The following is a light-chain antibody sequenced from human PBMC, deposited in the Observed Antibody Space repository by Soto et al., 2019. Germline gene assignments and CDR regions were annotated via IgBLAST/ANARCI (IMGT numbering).Light chain of an antibody. CDR1: QSVRDN. Sequence: EVVLTQSPVTLSMSRGDSVTLSCRASQSVRDNFAWYHQKPGQAPRLLIYGASTRATGIPARFSGSGSGTEFTLTISSLQSEDFAVYYCQQYNDWPITFGQGTRLEIK. CDR3: QQYNDWPIT. CDR2: GAS. J-gene: IGKJ5*01. V-gene: IGKV3-15*01.